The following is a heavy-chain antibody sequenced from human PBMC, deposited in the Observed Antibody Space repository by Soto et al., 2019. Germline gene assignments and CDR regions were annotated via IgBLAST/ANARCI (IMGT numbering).Heavy chain of an antibody. D-gene: IGHD4-17*01. Sequence: SETLSLTCTVSGASINSSYWTWIRQPPGKGLAWIGYISYTGSANYNASLKSRLPIPVDTPKNQFSLKLRSVTAADTALYYCARVNYGDYYYGMDVWGQGTTVTVSS. V-gene: IGHV4-59*01. CDR1: GASINSSY. CDR2: ISYTGSA. CDR3: ARVNYGDYYYGMDV. J-gene: IGHJ6*02.